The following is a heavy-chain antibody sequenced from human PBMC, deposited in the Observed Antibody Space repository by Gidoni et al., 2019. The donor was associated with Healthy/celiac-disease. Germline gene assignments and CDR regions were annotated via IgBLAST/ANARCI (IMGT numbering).Heavy chain of an antibody. Sequence: QVQLVESGGGVVQPGRSLRLSCAASGFTFSSYGMHWVRQAPGKGLEWVAVIWYDGSNRYYADSVKGRFTISRDNSKNTLYLQMNSLRAEDTAVYYCARGGMGYSSSSCCWFDPWGQGTLVTVSS. CDR1: GFTFSSYG. J-gene: IGHJ5*02. D-gene: IGHD6-6*01. V-gene: IGHV3-33*01. CDR3: ARGGMGYSSSSCCWFDP. CDR2: IWYDGSNR.